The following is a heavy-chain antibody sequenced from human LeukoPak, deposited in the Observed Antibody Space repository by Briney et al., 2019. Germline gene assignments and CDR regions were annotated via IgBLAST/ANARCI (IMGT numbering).Heavy chain of an antibody. CDR3: ARRRVRGVIIRGYYFDY. CDR1: GGSISSSSYY. Sequence: SETLSLTCTVSGGSISSSSYYWGWIRQPPGKGLEWIGSIYYSGSTYYHPSLTSRVTISVDTSKNQFSLKLSSVTAADTAVYYCARRRVRGVIIRGYYFDYWGQGTLVTVSS. CDR2: IYYSGST. V-gene: IGHV4-39*01. J-gene: IGHJ4*02. D-gene: IGHD3-10*01.